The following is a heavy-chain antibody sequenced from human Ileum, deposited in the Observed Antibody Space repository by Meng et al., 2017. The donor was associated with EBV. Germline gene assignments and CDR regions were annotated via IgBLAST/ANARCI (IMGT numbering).Heavy chain of an antibody. CDR2: IFHVGTG. D-gene: IGHD1-26*01. J-gene: IGHJ4*02. V-gene: IGHV4-4*02. CDR3: AARVGGSYSGFDL. CDR1: GDSSSSHRW. Sequence: QGQRQESGPGLVKPSGTLSLTCAVSGDSSSSHRWWGWVRLPPTKGPEWIGEIFHVGTGNYNPSLKSRVTISMDTSKNQISLGLTSVTAADTAVYYCAARVGGSYSGFDLWGQGTLVTVSS.